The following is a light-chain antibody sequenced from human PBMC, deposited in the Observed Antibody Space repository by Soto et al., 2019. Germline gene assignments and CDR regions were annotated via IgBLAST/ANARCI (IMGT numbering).Light chain of an antibody. CDR1: QSVSSSY. Sequence: EIVLPQSPGTLSLSPGARATLSCRASQSVSSSYLAWYQQKPGQAPRLLIYGASSRATGIPDRFSGSGSGTDFTLTISRLEPEDFAVYYCQQYGSSWTVGQGTKVDIK. CDR3: QQYGSSWT. V-gene: IGKV3-20*01. J-gene: IGKJ1*01. CDR2: GAS.